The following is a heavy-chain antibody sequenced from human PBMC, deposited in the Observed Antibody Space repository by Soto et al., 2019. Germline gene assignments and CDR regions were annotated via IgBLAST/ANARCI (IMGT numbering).Heavy chain of an antibody. V-gene: IGHV1-69*08. CDR3: AGESCSSTSCITNYYYMDV. J-gene: IGHJ6*03. CDR1: GGTFSSYT. CDR2: IIPILGIA. D-gene: IGHD2-2*01. Sequence: QVPLVQSVAEVKKPGSSVKVSCKSSGGTFSSYTISWVRQAPGQGLEWMGRIIPILGIANYAQKFQGRVTITADKSTSTAYMELSSLRAEDTAVYYCAGESCSSTSCITNYYYMDVWGKGTTVTVSS.